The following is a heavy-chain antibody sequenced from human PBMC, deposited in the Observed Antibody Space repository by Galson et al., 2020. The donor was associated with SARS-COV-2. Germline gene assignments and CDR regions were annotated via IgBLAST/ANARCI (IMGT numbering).Heavy chain of an antibody. Sequence: GESLKISCAASGFTFSSYAMHWVRQAPGKGLEWVAVISYDGSNKYYADSMKGRFTISRDNSKNTLYLQMNSLRAEDTAVYYCASDQAVVAATPFDYWGQGTLVTVSS. CDR2: ISYDGSNK. CDR3: ASDQAVVAATPFDY. D-gene: IGHD2-15*01. J-gene: IGHJ4*02. V-gene: IGHV3-30*04. CDR1: GFTFSSYA.